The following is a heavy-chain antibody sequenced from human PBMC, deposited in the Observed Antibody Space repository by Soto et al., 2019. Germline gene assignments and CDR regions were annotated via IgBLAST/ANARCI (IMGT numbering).Heavy chain of an antibody. J-gene: IGHJ4*02. CDR3: ARGGYSSSSQSDY. D-gene: IGHD6-6*01. V-gene: IGHV1-2*02. CDR2: VNPNTGGT. Sequence: SSVKVSCKASGYTFTGSYMHWVRQAPGQGLEWMGWVNPNTGGTNYAQKFQGRVTMTRDTSISTAYMELSRLSSDDTAVFYCARGGYSSSSQSDYWGQGTMVTVSS. CDR1: GYTFTGSY.